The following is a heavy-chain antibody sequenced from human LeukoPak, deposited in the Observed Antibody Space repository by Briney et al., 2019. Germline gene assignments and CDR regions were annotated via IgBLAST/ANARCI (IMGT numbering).Heavy chain of an antibody. CDR1: GGSISSSSYY. CDR2: IYYSGST. J-gene: IGHJ4*02. Sequence: SETLSLTCTVSGGSISSSSYYWGWIRQPPGKGLEWIGSIYYSGSTYYNPSLKSRVTISVDTSKNQFSLKLSSVTAAGTAVYYCARRGITMVRGSFDYWGQGTLVTVSS. D-gene: IGHD3-10*01. CDR3: ARRGITMVRGSFDY. V-gene: IGHV4-39*01.